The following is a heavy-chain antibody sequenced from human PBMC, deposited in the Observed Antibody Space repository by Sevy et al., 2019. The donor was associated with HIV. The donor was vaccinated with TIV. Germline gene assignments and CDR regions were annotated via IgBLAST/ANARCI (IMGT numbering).Heavy chain of an antibody. Sequence: GGSLRLSCAASGFTFSSYGMHWVRQAPGKGLEWVAVIWYDGSNKYYADSVKGRFTISRDNSKNTLYLQMNSLRAEDTAVYYCARPPEDGYNTHDAFDIWGQGTMVTVSS. CDR1: GFTFSSYG. V-gene: IGHV3-33*01. CDR3: ARPPEDGYNTHDAFDI. J-gene: IGHJ3*02. CDR2: IWYDGSNK. D-gene: IGHD5-12*01.